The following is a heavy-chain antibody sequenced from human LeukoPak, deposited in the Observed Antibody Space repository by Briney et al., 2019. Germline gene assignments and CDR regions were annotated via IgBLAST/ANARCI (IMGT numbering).Heavy chain of an antibody. CDR1: GGSFSGYY. V-gene: IGHV4-34*01. D-gene: IGHD6-13*01. Sequence: PSETLSLTCAVYGGSFSGYYWSWIRQPPGKGLEWIGEINHSGSTNYNPSLKSRVTISVDTSKNQFSLKLSSVTAADTAVYYCARKYSSSWYYLYYYYMDVWGKGTTVTVSS. CDR3: ARKYSSSWYYLYYYYMDV. J-gene: IGHJ6*03. CDR2: INHSGST.